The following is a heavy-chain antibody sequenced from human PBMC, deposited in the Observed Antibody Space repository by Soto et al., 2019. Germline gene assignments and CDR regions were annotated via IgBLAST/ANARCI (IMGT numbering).Heavy chain of an antibody. CDR2: INPSGGST. CDR1: GYTFTSYY. V-gene: IGHV1-46*01. CDR3: ARGFYDILTGYSFDY. Sequence: ASVKVSCKASGYTFTSYYMHWVRQAPGQGLEWMGIINPSGGSTSYAQKFQGRVTMTRDTSTSTVYMELSSLRSEDTAVYYCARGFYDILTGYSFDYWGQGTLVTVSS. J-gene: IGHJ4*02. D-gene: IGHD3-9*01.